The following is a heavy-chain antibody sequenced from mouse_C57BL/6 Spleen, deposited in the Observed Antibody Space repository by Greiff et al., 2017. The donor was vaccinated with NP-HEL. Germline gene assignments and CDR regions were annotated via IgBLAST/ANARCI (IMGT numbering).Heavy chain of an antibody. J-gene: IGHJ4*01. V-gene: IGHV1-19*01. CDR2: INPYNGGT. CDR3: ARDTDGKTLGAMDY. Sequence: EVQLQQSGPVLVKPGASVKMSCKASGYTFTDYYMNWVKQSHGKSLEWIGVINPYNGGTSYNQKFKGKATLTVDKSSSTAYMELNSLTSEDSAVYYCARDTDGKTLGAMDYWGQGTSVTVSS. CDR1: GYTFTDYY. D-gene: IGHD2-1*01.